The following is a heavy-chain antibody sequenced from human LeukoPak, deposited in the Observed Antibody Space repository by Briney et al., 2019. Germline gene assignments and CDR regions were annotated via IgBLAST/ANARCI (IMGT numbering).Heavy chain of an antibody. CDR1: GGSFSGYY. CDR3: ARGLLSGGHYNRLLHNRKYYFDY. J-gene: IGHJ4*02. Sequence: SETLSLTCAVYGGSFSGYYWSWIRQPPGKGLEWIGEINHSGSTNYNPSLKSRVTISVDTSKNQFSLKPSSVTAADTAVYYCARGLLSGGHYNRLLHNRKYYFDYWGQGTLVTVSS. V-gene: IGHV4-34*01. D-gene: IGHD1-26*01. CDR2: INHSGST.